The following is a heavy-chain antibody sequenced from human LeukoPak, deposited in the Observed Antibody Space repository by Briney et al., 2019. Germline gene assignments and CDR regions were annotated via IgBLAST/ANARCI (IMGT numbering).Heavy chain of an antibody. V-gene: IGHV3-74*01. Sequence: PGGSLRLSCAASGFSFSNSWMHWVRQAPGKGLVLVSRINSDGTTTYYADSVKGRFTISRDNAKNTLFLQMNSLSPEDTALYYCASDPYLANFWTGYPRYWGQGTLVTVSS. CDR3: ASDPYLANFWTGYPRY. CDR1: GFSFSNSW. D-gene: IGHD3/OR15-3a*01. J-gene: IGHJ4*02. CDR2: INSDGTTT.